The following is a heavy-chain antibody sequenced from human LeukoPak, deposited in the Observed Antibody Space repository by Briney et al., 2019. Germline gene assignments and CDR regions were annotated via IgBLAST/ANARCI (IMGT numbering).Heavy chain of an antibody. D-gene: IGHD3-9*01. V-gene: IGHV3-21*01. Sequence: GGSLRLSCAASGFTFSSYSMNWVRQAPGEGLEWVSSISSSSSYIYYADSVKGRFTISRDNAKNSLYLQMNSLRAEDTAVYYCARVDYDILTGYFGDYYYYGMDVWGQGTTVTVSS. CDR3: ARVDYDILTGYFGDYYYYGMDV. CDR1: GFTFSSYS. CDR2: ISSSSSYI. J-gene: IGHJ6*02.